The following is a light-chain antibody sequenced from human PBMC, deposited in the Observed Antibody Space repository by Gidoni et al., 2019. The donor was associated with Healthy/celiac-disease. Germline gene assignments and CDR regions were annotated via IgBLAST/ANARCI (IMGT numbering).Light chain of an antibody. CDR1: QSVSSY. J-gene: IGKJ4*01. CDR2: DAS. V-gene: IGKV3-11*01. CDR3: QQRSNWPLLT. Sequence: EIVLTQSPATLSLSPGERPTLSCRASQSVSSYLAWYQQKPGQAPRPLIYDASNRATGIPARFSGSGSGTDFTLTISSLEPEDFAVYYCQQRSNWPLLTFGGGTKVEIK.